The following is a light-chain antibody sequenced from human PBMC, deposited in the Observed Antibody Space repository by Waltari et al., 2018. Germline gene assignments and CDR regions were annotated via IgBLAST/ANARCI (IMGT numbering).Light chain of an antibody. CDR2: HAS. V-gene: IGKV3D-15*01. Sequence: ETVVTQSPGTLSVSPGERATLSCRTSPSIGGSLAWYQQKPGQSPRLLIYHASTRATGMPARFSGSGSETEFTLTISSLQSEDSAVYYGQQYNNWPPGTFGQGTRVEV. CDR1: PSIGGS. CDR3: QQYNNWPPGT. J-gene: IGKJ1*01.